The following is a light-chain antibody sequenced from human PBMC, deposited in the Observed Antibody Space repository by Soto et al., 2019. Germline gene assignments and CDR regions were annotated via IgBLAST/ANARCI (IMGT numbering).Light chain of an antibody. V-gene: IGLV1-44*01. CDR2: SDD. CDR1: SSNFVSNT. J-gene: IGLJ2*01. Sequence: QSVLTQSPSASGTPGQRVTISCSGRSSNFVSNTVSWYQHLPGAAPKLLIYSDDQRPSGVTDRFSGSKSGTSASLAISGLQSEDEADYYCCSYTSSSTLLLGGGTKVTVL. CDR3: CSYTSSSTLL.